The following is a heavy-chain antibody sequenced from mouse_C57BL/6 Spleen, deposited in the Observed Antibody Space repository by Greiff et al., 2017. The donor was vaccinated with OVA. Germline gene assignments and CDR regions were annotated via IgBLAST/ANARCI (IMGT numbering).Heavy chain of an antibody. CDR1: GYTFTDYN. CDR2: INPNNGGT. V-gene: IGHV1-18*01. CDR3: ARSSRGGFAY. J-gene: IGHJ3*01. Sequence: EVQLQESGPELVKPGASVKIPCKASGYTFTDYNMDWVKQSHGKSLEWIGDINPNNGGTIYNQKFKGKATLTVDKSSSTAYMALRSLTSEDTAVYYCARSSRGGFAYWGQGTLVTVSA.